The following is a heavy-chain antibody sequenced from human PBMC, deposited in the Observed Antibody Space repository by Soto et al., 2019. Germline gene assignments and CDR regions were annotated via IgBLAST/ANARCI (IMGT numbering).Heavy chain of an antibody. D-gene: IGHD3-3*01. V-gene: IGHV3-74*01. CDR2: INSDGSST. CDR1: GFTFSSYW. CDR3: ARGDFGMADPVYGMDV. J-gene: IGHJ6*02. Sequence: VQLVESGGGLVQPGGSLRLSCAASGFTFSSYWMHWVRQAPGKGLVWVSRINSDGSSTSYAASVKGRFTISRDNAKNTLYLQMNSLRAEDTAVYYCARGDFGMADPVYGMDVWGQGTTVTVSS.